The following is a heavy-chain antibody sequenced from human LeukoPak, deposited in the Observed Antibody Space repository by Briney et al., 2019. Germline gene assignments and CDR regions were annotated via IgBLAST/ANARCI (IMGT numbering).Heavy chain of an antibody. Sequence: KPSETLSLTCTVSGGSMSSGGYYWGWIRQPPGKGLEWIGSIYYSGTTYYNPSLKSRVTISVDTSKNRFSLSLSSVTAADTAVYYCARHSVGASTFDPWGQGTLVTVSS. V-gene: IGHV4-39*01. CDR3: ARHSVGASTFDP. CDR2: IYYSGTT. CDR1: GGSMSSGGYY. J-gene: IGHJ5*02. D-gene: IGHD1-26*01.